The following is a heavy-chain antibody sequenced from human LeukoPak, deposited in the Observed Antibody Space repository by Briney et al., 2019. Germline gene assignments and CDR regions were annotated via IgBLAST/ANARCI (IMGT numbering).Heavy chain of an antibody. V-gene: IGHV4-30-4*01. CDR3: ARVLYGSGSRYYYYGMDV. J-gene: IGHJ6*02. CDR2: IYYSGST. Sequence: PSETLSLTCTVSGGSISSGDYYWSWIRQPPGKGLEWIGYIYYSGSTYYNPSLKSRVTISVDTSKNQFSLKLSSVTAADTAAYYCARVLYGSGSRYYYYGMDVWGQGTTVTVSS. D-gene: IGHD3-10*01. CDR1: GGSISSGDYY.